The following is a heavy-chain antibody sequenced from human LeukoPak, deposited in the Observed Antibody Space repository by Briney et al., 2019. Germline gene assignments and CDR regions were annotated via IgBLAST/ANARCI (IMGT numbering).Heavy chain of an antibody. CDR1: GFSFNNYE. V-gene: IGHV3-48*03. CDR2: ISGSGFTI. D-gene: IGHD6-13*01. J-gene: IGHJ4*02. Sequence: QAGGSLRLSCAASGFSFNNYEMTWVRQAPGKGLEWLSYISGSGFTIYYADSARGRFHISRENAKNTLYLQMNSLRAEDTAVYYCAKDRIAAAGTSAGWGQGTLVTVSS. CDR3: AKDRIAAAGTSAG.